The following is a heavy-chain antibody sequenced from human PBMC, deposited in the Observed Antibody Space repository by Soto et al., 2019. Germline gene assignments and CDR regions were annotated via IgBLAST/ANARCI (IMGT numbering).Heavy chain of an antibody. V-gene: IGHV1-3*01. CDR3: ARDPKGRYYYYGMDV. J-gene: IGHJ6*02. Sequence: ASVKVSCKASGYTFTSYAMHWVRQAPGQRLEWMGWINAGNGNTKYSQKFQGRVTITRDTSASTAYMELSSLRSEDTAVYYCARDPKGRYYYYGMDVWGQGTTVTVSS. CDR2: INAGNGNT. CDR1: GYTFTSYA.